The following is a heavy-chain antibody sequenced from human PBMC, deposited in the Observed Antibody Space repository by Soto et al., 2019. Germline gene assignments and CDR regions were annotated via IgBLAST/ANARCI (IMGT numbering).Heavy chain of an antibody. CDR2: IWYDGTNK. CDR1: GFTFSTYG. V-gene: IGHV3-33*06. CDR3: AKDRDSSALEY. Sequence: QVQLVESGGGVVQPGRSLRLSCAASGFTFSTYGMHWVRQAPGKGLEWVALIWYDGTNKYYAASVRGRFTISRDNSKNALYLRMNSLRAEDTAVYYCAKDRDSSALEYWGQGTLVTVSS. D-gene: IGHD3-22*01. J-gene: IGHJ4*02.